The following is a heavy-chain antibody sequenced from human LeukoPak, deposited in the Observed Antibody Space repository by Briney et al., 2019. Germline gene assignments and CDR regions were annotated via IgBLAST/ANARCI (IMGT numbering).Heavy chain of an antibody. CDR1: GSTFSSYA. J-gene: IGHJ4*02. V-gene: IGHV3-30*04. D-gene: IGHD5-18*01. Sequence: GGSLRLSCAASGSTFSSYAMHWVRQAPGKGLEWVAVISYDGSNKYYADSVKGRFTISRDNSKNTLYLQMNSLRAEDTAVYYCARERAWGRGYSYGLDYWGQGTLVTVSS. CDR2: ISYDGSNK. CDR3: ARERAWGRGYSYGLDY.